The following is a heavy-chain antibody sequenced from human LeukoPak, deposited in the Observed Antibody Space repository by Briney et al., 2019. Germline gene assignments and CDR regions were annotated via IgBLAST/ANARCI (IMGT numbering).Heavy chain of an antibody. Sequence: PSETLSLTCTVSGGSISTYYWSWIRQPPGKGLEWVGYIYYSGSTNYNPSLKSRVTISVDTSKNQFSLKLSSVTAADTAVYYCARVRGDTYLDYWGQGTLVTVSS. CDR2: IYYSGST. J-gene: IGHJ4*02. V-gene: IGHV4-59*01. CDR3: ARVRGDTYLDY. D-gene: IGHD2-2*01. CDR1: GGSISTYY.